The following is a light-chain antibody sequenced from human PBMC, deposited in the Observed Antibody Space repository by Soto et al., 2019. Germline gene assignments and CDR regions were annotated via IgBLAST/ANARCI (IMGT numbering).Light chain of an antibody. J-gene: IGKJ1*01. CDR2: GAS. Sequence: EIVLTQSPGTLSLSPGERATLSCRASQSVSSGYLAWYQQKPGRAPRLLIYGASNRATGIPDRFSGSGSGTDFSLSISIVEPEDSAVYYCQQYRSSSWTFGQGTKVEI. V-gene: IGKV3-20*01. CDR3: QQYRSSSWT. CDR1: QSVSSGY.